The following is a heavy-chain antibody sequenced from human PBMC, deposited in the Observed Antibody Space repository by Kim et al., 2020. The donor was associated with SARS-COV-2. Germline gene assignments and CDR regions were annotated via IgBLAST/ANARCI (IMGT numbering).Heavy chain of an antibody. D-gene: IGHD6-13*01. CDR3: AILEQQLEEVGLDY. Sequence: ASVKVSCKASGYTFTGYYMHWVRQAPGQGLEWMGWINPNSGGTNYAQKFQGRVTMTRVTSISTAYMELSRLRSDDTAVYYCAILEQQLEEVGLDYWGQGTLVTVSS. V-gene: IGHV1-2*02. CDR1: GYTFTGYY. CDR2: INPNSGGT. J-gene: IGHJ4*02.